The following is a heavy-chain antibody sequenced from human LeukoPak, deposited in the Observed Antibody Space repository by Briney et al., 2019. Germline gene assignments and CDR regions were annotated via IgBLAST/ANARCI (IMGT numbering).Heavy chain of an antibody. D-gene: IGHD2-15*01. J-gene: IGHJ4*02. Sequence: GSLRLSCAASGFTFISYAMSWVRQAPGKGLEWVSAISGSGGSTYYADSVKGRFTISRDNSKNTLYLQMNSLRAEDTAVYYCAKDIVVVVAATPHYFDYWGQGTLVTVSS. V-gene: IGHV3-23*01. CDR1: GFTFISYA. CDR3: AKDIVVVVAATPHYFDY. CDR2: ISGSGGST.